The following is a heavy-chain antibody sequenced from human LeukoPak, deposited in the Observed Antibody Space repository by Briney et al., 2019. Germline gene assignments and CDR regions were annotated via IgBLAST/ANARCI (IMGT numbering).Heavy chain of an antibody. D-gene: IGHD3-22*01. J-gene: IGHJ6*03. Sequence: SETLSLTCAVSGGSISSNSYYWGWIRQPPGKGLEWIVSIYYSGSTYYNPSRKSRATISVDTSKNQFSLKLTSVTAADTAVYYCTRAASSGPLFTYHMDVWGKGTTVTVSS. V-gene: IGHV4-39*07. CDR1: GGSISSNSYY. CDR3: TRAASSGPLFTYHMDV. CDR2: IYYSGST.